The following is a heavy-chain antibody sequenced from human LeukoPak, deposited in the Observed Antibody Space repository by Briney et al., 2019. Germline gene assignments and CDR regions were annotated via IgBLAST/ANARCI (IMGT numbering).Heavy chain of an antibody. D-gene: IGHD5-12*01. Sequence: GGSLRLSCAASGFTFSSYWMSWVRQAPGKGLEWVANIKQDGSEKYYVDSVKGRFTISRDNAKNSLYLQMNSLRAEDTAVYYCTTDPGYVHFDYWGQGTLVTVSS. CDR2: IKQDGSEK. J-gene: IGHJ4*02. CDR3: TTDPGYVHFDY. CDR1: GFTFSSYW. V-gene: IGHV3-7*01.